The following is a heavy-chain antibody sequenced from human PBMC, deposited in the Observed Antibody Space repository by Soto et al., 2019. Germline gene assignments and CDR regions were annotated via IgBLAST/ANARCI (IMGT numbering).Heavy chain of an antibody. D-gene: IGHD5-12*01. CDR1: GDSITTSNYY. CDR3: ARRGGCGYLFDS. V-gene: IGHV4-39*07. CDR2: LFYSGST. J-gene: IGHJ4*02. Sequence: SETLSLTCSVSGDSITTSNYYWDWILEPPGKGLEWIGLLFYSGSTYYNPSLKSRVSISVDPSQNEFSLTLTSTTAAATAIYLCARRGGCGYLFDSWGQGILVTVSS.